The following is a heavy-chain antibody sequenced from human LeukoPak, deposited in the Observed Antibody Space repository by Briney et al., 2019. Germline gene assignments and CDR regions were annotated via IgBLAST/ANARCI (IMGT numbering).Heavy chain of an antibody. V-gene: IGHV3-30*18. Sequence: QSGGSLRLSCAASGFTFSSYGMHWVRQAPGKGLEWEAVISYDGSNKYYADSVKGRFTISRDNSKNTLYLQINSLRDEDAAVYYCAKGYGLQLVNNWFDPWGQGTLVTVSS. CDR2: ISYDGSNK. CDR1: GFTFSSYG. J-gene: IGHJ5*02. D-gene: IGHD6-13*01. CDR3: AKGYGLQLVNNWFDP.